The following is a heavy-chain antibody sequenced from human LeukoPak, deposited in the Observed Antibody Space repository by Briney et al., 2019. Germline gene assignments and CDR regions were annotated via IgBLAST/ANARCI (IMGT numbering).Heavy chain of an antibody. CDR2: INSDGSTT. CDR1: GFTFSSYW. V-gene: IGHV3-74*01. CDR3: ARGYSSGYRIDY. J-gene: IGHJ4*02. D-gene: IGHD5-18*01. Sequence: GGSLRLSCAASGFTFSSYWMHWVRQAPGKGLVWVSRINSDGSTTSYADSVKGRSTISRDNAKKTLYLQMNSLRAEDTAIYYCARGYSSGYRIDYWGQGTLVTVSS.